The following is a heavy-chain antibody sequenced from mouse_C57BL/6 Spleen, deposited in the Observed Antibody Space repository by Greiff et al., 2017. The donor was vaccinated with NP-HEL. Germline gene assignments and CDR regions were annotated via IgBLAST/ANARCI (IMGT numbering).Heavy chain of an antibody. CDR1: GYTFTSYW. J-gene: IGHJ3*01. CDR3: FYYYGSSPFAY. V-gene: IGHV1-5*01. D-gene: IGHD1-1*01. CDR2: IYPGNSDT. Sequence: VQLQQSGTVLARPGASVKMSCKTSGYTFTSYWMHWVKQRPGQGLEWIGAIYPGNSDTSYNQKFKGKAKLTAVTSASTAYMELSSLTNEDSAVYYCFYYYGSSPFAYWGQGTLVTVSA.